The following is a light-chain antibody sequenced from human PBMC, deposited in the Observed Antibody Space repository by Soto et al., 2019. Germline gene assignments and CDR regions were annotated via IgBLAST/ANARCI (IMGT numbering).Light chain of an antibody. CDR1: QSVSSN. CDR3: HQYATSPRT. V-gene: IGKV3-20*01. J-gene: IGKJ1*01. Sequence: EIVMTQSPATLSVSPGERATLSCRASQSVSSNLAWYQQKPGQAPRLLIYGASSRATGIPDRFSGSGSGTDFNLTVNRLAPEDFAVYYCHQYATSPRTFGQGTKVDIK. CDR2: GAS.